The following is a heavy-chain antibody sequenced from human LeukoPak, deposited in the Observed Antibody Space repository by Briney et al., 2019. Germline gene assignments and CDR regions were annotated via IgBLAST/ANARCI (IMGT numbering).Heavy chain of an antibody. V-gene: IGHV3-30-3*01. CDR3: ARLETRGSAQAGGDY. CDR1: GFTFSNFA. CDR2: ISYDGSDK. D-gene: IGHD2-15*01. Sequence: HPGGSLRLSCVASGFTFSNFAMHWVRQAPGKGLEWVAVISYDGSDKYYADSVKGRFTISRDNSKITLYLQINSLRAEDTAVYYCARLETRGSAQAGGDYWGQGTLVTVSS. J-gene: IGHJ4*02.